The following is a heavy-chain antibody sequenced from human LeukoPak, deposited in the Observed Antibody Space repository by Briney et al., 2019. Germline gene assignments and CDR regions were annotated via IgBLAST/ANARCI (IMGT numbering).Heavy chain of an antibody. CDR1: GYTFTGYY. Sequence: GASVKVSCKASGYTFTGYYMHWVRQAPGQGLEWMGWINPNSGGTNYAQKFQGRVTMTRDTSISTAYMELSRLRSDDPAVYSCARDGVVVAAQGAFDIWGQGTMVTVSS. D-gene: IGHD2-15*01. J-gene: IGHJ3*02. CDR2: INPNSGGT. V-gene: IGHV1-2*02. CDR3: ARDGVVVAAQGAFDI.